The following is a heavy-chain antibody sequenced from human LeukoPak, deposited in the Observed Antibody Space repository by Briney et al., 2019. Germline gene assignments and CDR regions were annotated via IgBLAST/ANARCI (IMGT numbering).Heavy chain of an antibody. CDR2: INPSGGST. J-gene: IGHJ4*02. D-gene: IGHD4-23*01. V-gene: IGHV1-46*01. CDR1: GYTFTSYY. CDR3: ARDSGNFLDY. Sequence: ASVKVSCKASGYTFTSYYMHWVRQAPGQGLEWMGIINPSGGSTSYAQKFQGRVTMTTDTSTSTAYMELRSLRSDDTAVYYCARDSGNFLDYWGQGTLVTVSS.